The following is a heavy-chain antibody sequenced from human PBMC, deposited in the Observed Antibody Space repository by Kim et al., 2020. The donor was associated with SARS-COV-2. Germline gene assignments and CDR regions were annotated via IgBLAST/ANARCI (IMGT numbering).Heavy chain of an antibody. V-gene: IGHV3-23*01. D-gene: IGHD3-22*01. Sequence: NGRFTISGDNPKNTLYLQMNGLRAEDTAVYYCAKVRDYYDSSGYKYYFDYWGQGTLVTVSS. J-gene: IGHJ4*02. CDR3: AKVRDYYDSSGYKYYFDY.